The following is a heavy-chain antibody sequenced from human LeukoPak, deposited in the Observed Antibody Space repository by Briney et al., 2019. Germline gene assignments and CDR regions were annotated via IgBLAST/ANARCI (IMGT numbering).Heavy chain of an antibody. CDR2: IKSKTDGGTT. CDR3: STTYYYDSSEGY. J-gene: IGHJ4*02. Sequence: AGGSLRLSCAASGFTFSNAWMNWVRQAPGKGLEWVGRIKSKTDGGTTDYAAPVKGRFTISRDDSKNTLYLQMNSLETEDTAVYYCSTTYYYDSSEGYWGQGTLVTVSS. V-gene: IGHV3-15*07. D-gene: IGHD3-22*01. CDR1: GFTFSNAW.